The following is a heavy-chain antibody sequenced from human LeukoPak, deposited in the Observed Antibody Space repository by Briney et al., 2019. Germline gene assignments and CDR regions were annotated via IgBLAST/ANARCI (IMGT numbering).Heavy chain of an antibody. CDR3: AREDYDFWSGQDY. CDR1: GYTFTSYA. J-gene: IGHJ4*02. Sequence: GASVKVSCKASGYTFTSYAMHWVRQAPGQRLEWMGWINAGNGNTKYSQKFQGRVAITRDTSASTAYMELSSLRSEDTAVYYCAREDYDFWSGQDYWGQGTLVTVSS. V-gene: IGHV1-3*01. CDR2: INAGNGNT. D-gene: IGHD3-3*01.